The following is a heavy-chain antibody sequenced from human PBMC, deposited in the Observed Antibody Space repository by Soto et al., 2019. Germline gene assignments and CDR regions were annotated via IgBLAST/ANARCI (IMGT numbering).Heavy chain of an antibody. V-gene: IGHV3-66*01. D-gene: IGHD4-17*01. Sequence: GGSLRLSCAASGFTVSSNYMSWVRQAPGKGLEWVSVIYSGGSTYYADSVKGRFTISRDNSKNTLYLQMNSLRAEDTAVYYCAGPLDTVTNIAWGQGTLVTVSS. CDR1: GFTVSSNY. CDR3: AGPLDTVTNIA. CDR2: IYSGGST. J-gene: IGHJ4*02.